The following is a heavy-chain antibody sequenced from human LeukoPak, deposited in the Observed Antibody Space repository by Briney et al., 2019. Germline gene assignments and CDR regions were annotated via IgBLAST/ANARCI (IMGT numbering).Heavy chain of an antibody. CDR1: GDTLSSYA. CDR3: ARQTLAYYYDRRGYRFDY. D-gene: IGHD3-22*01. J-gene: IGHJ4*02. V-gene: IGHV1-69*05. Sequence: AVKVSCKASGDTLSSYAISWGRQAPGQGLGWMGGIIPIVGTANYAQKVQGRVTFTTDESKTTAYMDLKSPRAEVTSEYYCARQTLAYYYDRRGYRFDYWGQGNLVTVSS. CDR2: IIPIVGTA.